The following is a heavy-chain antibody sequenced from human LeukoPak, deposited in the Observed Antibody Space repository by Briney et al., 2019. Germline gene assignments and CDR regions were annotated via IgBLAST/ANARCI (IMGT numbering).Heavy chain of an antibody. CDR2: ISYDGSNK. V-gene: IGHV3-30*14. Sequence: GGSLRLSCAASGFTFNSYAMHWVRQAPGKGLEWVAVISYDGSNKYYADSVKGRFTISRDNSKNTLFLQMSSLRPEDTAVYYCVKRSGAGSCDLDYWGQGTLVTVSS. J-gene: IGHJ4*02. D-gene: IGHD2-15*01. CDR1: GFTFNSYA. CDR3: VKRSGAGSCDLDY.